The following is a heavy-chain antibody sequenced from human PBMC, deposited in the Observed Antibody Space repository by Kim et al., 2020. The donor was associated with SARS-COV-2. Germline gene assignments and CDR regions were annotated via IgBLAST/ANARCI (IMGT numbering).Heavy chain of an antibody. D-gene: IGHD2-15*01. V-gene: IGHV3-30*04. CDR3: ANTPCGSCTSSIDY. CDR2: ISYDGSNK. CDR1: GFTFSSYA. J-gene: IGHJ4*02. Sequence: GGSLRLSCAASGFTFSSYAMHWVRQAPGKGLEWVAVISYDGSNKYYADSVKGRFTISRDNSKNTLYLQMNSLRAEDTAVYYCANTPCGSCTSSIDYWGQG.